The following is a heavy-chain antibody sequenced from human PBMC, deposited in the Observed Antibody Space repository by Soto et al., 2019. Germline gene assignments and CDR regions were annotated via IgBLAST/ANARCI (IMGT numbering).Heavy chain of an antibody. J-gene: IGHJ4*02. Sequence: SETLSLTCAVSGYSISSGYYWGWIRQPPGKGLEWIGSIYESGSTYYNPSLKSRVTMSVDTSKNQFSLKLTSVTAADTAVYYCARGWVVAAATFFDYWGQGTLVTVSS. D-gene: IGHD2-15*01. CDR1: GYSISSGYY. CDR2: IYESGST. V-gene: IGHV4-38-2*01. CDR3: ARGWVVAAATFFDY.